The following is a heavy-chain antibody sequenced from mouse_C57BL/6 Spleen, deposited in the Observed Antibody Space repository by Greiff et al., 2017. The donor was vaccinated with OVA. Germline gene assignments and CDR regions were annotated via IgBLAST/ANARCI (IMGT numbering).Heavy chain of an antibody. D-gene: IGHD1-1*01. Sequence: VKLVESGAELVKPGASVKISCKASGYAFSSYWMNWVKQRPGKGLEWIGQIYPGDGDTNYNGKFKGKATLTADKSSSTAYMQLSSLTSEDSAVYFCARKAYGHWYFDVWGTGTTVTVSS. V-gene: IGHV1-80*01. J-gene: IGHJ1*03. CDR1: GYAFSSYW. CDR2: IYPGDGDT. CDR3: ARKAYGHWYFDV.